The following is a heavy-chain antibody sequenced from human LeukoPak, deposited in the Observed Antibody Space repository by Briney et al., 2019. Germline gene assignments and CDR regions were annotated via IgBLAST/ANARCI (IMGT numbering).Heavy chain of an antibody. J-gene: IGHJ4*02. Sequence: GASVKVSCKASGYTFTSYYMHWVRQAPGQGLEWMGWINPHSGGTNSAQKFQGRVTMTRDTSISTAYMELTRVRSDDTAVYYCARVPGSDTPIVDYWGQGTLVTVSS. CDR3: ARVPGSDTPIVDY. CDR2: INPHSGGT. D-gene: IGHD5-18*01. V-gene: IGHV1-2*02. CDR1: GYTFTSYY.